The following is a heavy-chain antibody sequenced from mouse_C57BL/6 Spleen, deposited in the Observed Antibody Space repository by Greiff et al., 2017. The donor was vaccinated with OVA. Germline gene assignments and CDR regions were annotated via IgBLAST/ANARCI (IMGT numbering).Heavy chain of an antibody. CDR1: GFTFSDYY. J-gene: IGHJ1*03. CDR3: ARQGLHYWYFDV. Sequence: EVQVVESGGGLVQPGGSLKLSCAASGFTFSDYYMYWVRQTPEKRLEWVAYISNGGGSTYYPDTVKGRFTISRDNAKNTLYLQMSRLKSEDTAMYDCARQGLHYWYFDVWGTGTTVTVSS. CDR2: ISNGGGST. D-gene: IGHD6-2*01. V-gene: IGHV5-12*01.